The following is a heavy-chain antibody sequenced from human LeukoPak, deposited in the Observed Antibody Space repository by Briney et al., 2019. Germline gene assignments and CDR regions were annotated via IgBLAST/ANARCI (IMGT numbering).Heavy chain of an antibody. CDR1: GSTFSTYA. CDR2: ISGSGGST. CDR3: AKDSYSSGWNGVFFDY. D-gene: IGHD6-19*01. Sequence: GGSLRPSCAASGSTFSTYAMSWVRQAPGKGLEWVSAISGSGGSTYYADSVKGRFTISRDNSKNTLYLQMNSLRAEDTAVYYCAKDSYSSGWNGVFFDYWGQGTLVTVSS. V-gene: IGHV3-23*01. J-gene: IGHJ4*02.